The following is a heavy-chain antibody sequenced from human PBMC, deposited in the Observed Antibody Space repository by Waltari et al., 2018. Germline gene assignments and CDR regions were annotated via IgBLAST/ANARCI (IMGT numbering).Heavy chain of an antibody. D-gene: IGHD7-27*01. CDR2: ITPLLVTG. V-gene: IGHV1-69*01. CDR1: GGPFRGAT. CDR3: ARDGDSNWGSGALDS. J-gene: IGHJ4*02. Sequence: QVQLVQSGAEVKKPGASVRISCQASGGPFRGATTSWVRQAPGQGLEWMGGITPLLVTGDYAQTFQGRVTITADESTSTVFLEVRSLRSEDTAVYYCARDGDSNWGSGALDSWGRGTLVTVSS.